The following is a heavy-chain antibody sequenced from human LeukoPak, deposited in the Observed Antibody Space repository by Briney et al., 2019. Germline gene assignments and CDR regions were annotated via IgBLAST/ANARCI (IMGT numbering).Heavy chain of an antibody. CDR1: GYTFTSYG. J-gene: IGHJ3*02. V-gene: IGHV1-69*04. Sequence: ASVKVSCKASGYTFTSYGISWVRQAPGQGLEWMGRIIPILGIANYAQKFQGRVTITADKSTSTAYMELSSLRSEDTAVYYCARGGGEGTDAFDIWGQGTMVTVSS. D-gene: IGHD3-10*01. CDR2: IIPILGIA. CDR3: ARGGGEGTDAFDI.